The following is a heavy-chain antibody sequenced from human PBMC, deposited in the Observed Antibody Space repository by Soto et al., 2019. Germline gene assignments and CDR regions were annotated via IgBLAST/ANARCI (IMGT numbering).Heavy chain of an antibody. D-gene: IGHD3-10*01. CDR1: GFTISPFA. CDR2: ISASSDYT. V-gene: IGHV3-23*01. Sequence: EVQLLESGGGLIQPGESLRLSCVASGFTISPFAMSWVRQPPGKGLEWVSGISASSDYTFYADSVRGRFTVSRDNSKNTVSLQMNNLRVEDTALYYCAKDVRGGSPRPYYWGLGTLVTVSS. CDR3: AKDVRGGSPRPYY. J-gene: IGHJ4*02.